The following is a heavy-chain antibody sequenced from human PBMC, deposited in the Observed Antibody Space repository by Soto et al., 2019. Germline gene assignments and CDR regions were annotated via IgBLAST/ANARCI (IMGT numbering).Heavy chain of an antibody. CDR2: INAGNGNT. V-gene: IGHV1-3*01. CDR3: AREGGTYYDYIWGRPDAFDI. CDR1: GYTFTSYA. Sequence: QVQLVQSGAEVKKPGASVKVSCKASGYTFTSYAMHWVRQAPGQRLEWMGWINAGNGNTKYSQKCQGRVTINRDTSASTAYMELGSVRSEVTAVYYCAREGGTYYDYIWGRPDAFDIWGQGTMVTVSS. J-gene: IGHJ3*02. D-gene: IGHD3-16*01.